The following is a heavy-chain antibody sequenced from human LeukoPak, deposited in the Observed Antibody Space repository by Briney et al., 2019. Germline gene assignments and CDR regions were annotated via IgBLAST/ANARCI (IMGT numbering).Heavy chain of an antibody. V-gene: IGHV1-46*01. CDR1: GYTFTSYF. D-gene: IGHD6-13*01. J-gene: IGHJ5*02. Sequence: ASVKVSCKASGYTFTSYFMHWVRQAPGQGLEWMGIINPSGGSTSYAQKFQGRVTMTRDMSTSTIYMELSSLRSEDTAVYYCARGGYSNRNWFDPWGQGTLVTVSS. CDR2: INPSGGST. CDR3: ARGGYSNRNWFDP.